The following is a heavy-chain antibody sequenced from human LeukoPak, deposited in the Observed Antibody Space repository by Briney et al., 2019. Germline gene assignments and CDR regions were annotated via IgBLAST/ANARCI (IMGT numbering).Heavy chain of an antibody. CDR2: IRYDGSNK. CDR1: GFTFSSYG. D-gene: IGHD6-19*01. J-gene: IGHJ5*02. Sequence: GGSLRLSCAASGFTFSSYGMHWVRQAPGKGLEWVAFIRYDGSNKYYADSVKGRFTISRDNSKNTLYLQMNSLRAEDTALYYCARDYSSGWYTNWFDPWGQGTLVTVSS. V-gene: IGHV3-30*02. CDR3: ARDYSSGWYTNWFDP.